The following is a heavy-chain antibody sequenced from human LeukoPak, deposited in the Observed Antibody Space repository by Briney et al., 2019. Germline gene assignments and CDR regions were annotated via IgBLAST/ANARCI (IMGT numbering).Heavy chain of an antibody. V-gene: IGHV1-69*13. Sequence: SVKVSCKASGGTFSTYAISWVRQAPGQGLEWMGGIIPISGAVDYPQKFQGKVTFTADESTSTAYMELSSLRSEDTAVYYCATVNWWRGSSVVDYWGQGTLVTVSS. CDR2: IIPISGAV. D-gene: IGHD2-8*02. J-gene: IGHJ4*02. CDR1: GGTFSTYA. CDR3: ATVNWWRGSSVVDY.